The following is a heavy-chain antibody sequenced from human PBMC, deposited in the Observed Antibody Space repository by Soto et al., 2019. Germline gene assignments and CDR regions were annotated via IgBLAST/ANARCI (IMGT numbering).Heavy chain of an antibody. CDR2: IYYSGSP. D-gene: IGHD1-1*01. CDR3: AGGRDVYNGWYLDL. Sequence: QVQLQESGPGLVKPSETLSLTCTVSGGSISSHYRTWIRQSPGKGLEWLGYIYYSGSPNYNPSLESRVTISEVTSKIQFSLQLASVTAADAAVYYCAGGRDVYNGWYLDLWGRGTLVAVSS. J-gene: IGHJ2*01. CDR1: GGSISSHY. V-gene: IGHV4-59*08.